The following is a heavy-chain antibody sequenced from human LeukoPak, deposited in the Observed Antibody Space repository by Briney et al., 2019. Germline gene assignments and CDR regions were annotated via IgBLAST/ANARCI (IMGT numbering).Heavy chain of an antibody. CDR3: AENTDDYYDILPASNWFDP. J-gene: IGHJ5*02. Sequence: GGSLRLSCAASGFTFSSYGMHWVRQAPGKGLEWVAVIWDDGSNKYYADSVKGRFTISRDNSKNTLYLQMNSLRAEDTAVYYCAENTDDYYDILPASNWFDPWGQGTLVTVSS. V-gene: IGHV3-33*06. CDR1: GFTFSSYG. CDR2: IWDDGSNK. D-gene: IGHD3-22*01.